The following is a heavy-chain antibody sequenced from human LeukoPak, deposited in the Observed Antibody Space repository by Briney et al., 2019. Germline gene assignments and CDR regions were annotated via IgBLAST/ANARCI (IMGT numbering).Heavy chain of an antibody. V-gene: IGHV3-23*01. Sequence: GGALRLSCAASGFTFSSYAMSWVGQAPGKGLEGVSAISGSGGSTYYADSVKGRFTISRDNSKTTLYLQMNSLSAEDTAVYYCAKDFGGYDSDYFDYWGQGTLVTVSS. CDR1: GFTFSSYA. D-gene: IGHD5-12*01. J-gene: IGHJ4*02. CDR2: ISGSGGST. CDR3: AKDFGGYDSDYFDY.